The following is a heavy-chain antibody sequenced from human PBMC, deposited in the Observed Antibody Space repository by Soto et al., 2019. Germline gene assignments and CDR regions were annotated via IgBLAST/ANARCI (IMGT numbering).Heavy chain of an antibody. J-gene: IGHJ4*02. CDR3: AREPRQGDRIYYFDY. CDR1: GGSISGHS. D-gene: IGHD2-21*02. Sequence: SETLSLTCTVSGGSISGHSWNWIRQPPGKGLEWIAYIYNSGSTNYNPSLKSRVTISVDTSKNQFSLRLSSVTAADTAIYYCAREPRQGDRIYYFDYWGQGTLVTVSS. V-gene: IGHV4-59*11. CDR2: IYNSGST.